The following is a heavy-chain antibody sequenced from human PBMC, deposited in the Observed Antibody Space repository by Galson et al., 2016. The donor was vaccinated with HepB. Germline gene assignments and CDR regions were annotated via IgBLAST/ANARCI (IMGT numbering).Heavy chain of an antibody. CDR1: GLIFSNYL. CDR2: INQDGSAE. CDR3: AVIRGGNH. V-gene: IGHV3-7*01. D-gene: IGHD3-16*01. J-gene: IGHJ4*02. Sequence: SLRLSCAASGLIFSNYLMTWVRQAPGKGLEWVANINQDGSAEYYVDSVQGRFTVSRDNAKNSLFLQMTSLRAEDTAFYYCAVIRGGNHWGQGTLVTVSS.